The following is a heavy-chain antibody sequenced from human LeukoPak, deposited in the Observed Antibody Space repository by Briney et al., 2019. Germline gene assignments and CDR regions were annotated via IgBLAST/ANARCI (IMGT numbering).Heavy chain of an antibody. J-gene: IGHJ4*01. CDR2: INPNSGGT. V-gene: IGHV1-2*02. CDR1: GYTLTELS. D-gene: IGHD3-22*01. CDR3: ARDERCDSSGYPFDY. Sequence: ASVKVSCKVSGYTLTELSMHWVRQAPGQGLEWMGWINPNSGGTNYAQKFQGRVTMTRDTSISTAYMELSRLRSDDTAVYYCARDERCDSSGYPFDYWGQEPWSPSPQ.